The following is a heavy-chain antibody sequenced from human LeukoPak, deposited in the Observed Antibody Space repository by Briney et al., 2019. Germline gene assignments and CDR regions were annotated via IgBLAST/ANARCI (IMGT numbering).Heavy chain of an antibody. V-gene: IGHV3-53*01. CDR1: GFTVSSNY. J-gene: IGHJ6*03. CDR3: ARANGELWDDIYYYYMDV. D-gene: IGHD1-26*01. CDR2: IHSGGSI. Sequence: SGGSLRLSCAASGFTVSSNYMTWVRQAPGRGLEWVSVIHSGGSIYYADSVKGRFTVSRDISENTLYLQMNSLRAEDTAVYYCARANGELWDDIYYYYMDVWGKGTTVTVSS.